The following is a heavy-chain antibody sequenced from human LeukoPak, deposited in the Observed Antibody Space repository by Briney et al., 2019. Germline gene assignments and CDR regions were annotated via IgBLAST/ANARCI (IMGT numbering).Heavy chain of an antibody. V-gene: IGHV3-7*03. CDR3: ARSPMDYYYGMDV. D-gene: IGHD3-10*01. J-gene: IGHJ6*02. CDR2: IKQDGSEK. Sequence: PGGSLRLSCAASGFTFSSYWMSWVRQAPGKGLEWVANIKQDGSEKYYVDSVKGRFTISRDNAKNSLYLQMNSLRAEDTAVYYCARSPMDYYYGMDVWGQGTTVTVSS. CDR1: GFTFSSYW.